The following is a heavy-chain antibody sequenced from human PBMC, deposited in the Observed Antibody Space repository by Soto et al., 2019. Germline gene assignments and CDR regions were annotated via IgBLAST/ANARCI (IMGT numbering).Heavy chain of an antibody. Sequence: EVQLLESGGGLVQPGGSLRLSCAASGFTFSSYATSWVRQAPGKGLEWVSAISGSGGSTYYADSVKGRFTISRDNSKNTLYLQMNSLRAEDTAVYYCAKDLTIFGVVTRPFDYWGQGTLVTVSS. CDR3: AKDLTIFGVVTRPFDY. CDR2: ISGSGGST. J-gene: IGHJ4*02. CDR1: GFTFSSYA. V-gene: IGHV3-23*01. D-gene: IGHD3-3*01.